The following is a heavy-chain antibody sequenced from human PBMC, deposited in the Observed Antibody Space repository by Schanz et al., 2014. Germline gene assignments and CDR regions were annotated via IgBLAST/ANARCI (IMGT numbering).Heavy chain of an antibody. V-gene: IGHV1-2*04. J-gene: IGHJ4*02. CDR3: ARGGYSSGWYDRDIAHFDY. CDR1: GYTFTGYY. Sequence: QVQLVQSGAEMKKPGASVKASCKASGYTFTGYYMHWVRQAPGQGLEWMGWINPNSGTTNYAQKFQGWVTMTRDTSISTAYMELSSLRSDDTAVYYCARGGYSSGWYDRDIAHFDYWGQGTLVTVSS. D-gene: IGHD6-19*01. CDR2: INPNSGTT.